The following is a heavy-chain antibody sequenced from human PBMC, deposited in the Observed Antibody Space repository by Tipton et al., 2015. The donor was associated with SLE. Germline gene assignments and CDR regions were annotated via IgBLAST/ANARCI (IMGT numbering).Heavy chain of an antibody. Sequence: GLVKPSETLSLNCTVSGGSVSSGSYYWAWIRQPPGKGPEWIGTIYYSGSTNSNPSLRSRVTISVDKSKNQFSLKLSSVTVADTAVYYCAKDYNHDNADYNWGQGTLVIVSS. D-gene: IGHD4-17*01. CDR3: AKDYNHDNADYN. V-gene: IGHV4-39*07. CDR1: GGSVSSGSYY. CDR2: IYYSGST. J-gene: IGHJ4*02.